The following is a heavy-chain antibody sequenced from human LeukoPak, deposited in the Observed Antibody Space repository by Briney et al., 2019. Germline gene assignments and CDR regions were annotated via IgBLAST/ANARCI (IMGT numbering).Heavy chain of an antibody. CDR1: GGSISSYY. CDR3: ARELYDSSGYLTLYYFDY. CDR2: VYYSGST. Sequence: SETLSLTCTVSGGSISSYYWNWIRQPPGKGLEWIGYVYYSGSTNYNPSLKSRVTISVDTSKNQFSLKLRSVTAADTAVYYCARELYDSSGYLTLYYFDYWGQGILVTVSS. J-gene: IGHJ4*02. V-gene: IGHV4-59*01. D-gene: IGHD3-22*01.